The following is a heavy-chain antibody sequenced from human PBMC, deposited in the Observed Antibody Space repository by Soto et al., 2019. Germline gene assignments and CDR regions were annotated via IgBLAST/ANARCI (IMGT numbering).Heavy chain of an antibody. CDR2: IYYSGTT. CDR1: GGSISSGGYY. J-gene: IGHJ6*02. Sequence: QVQLQESGPGLVKPSQTLSLTCTVSGGSISSGGYYWYWIRQHPGKGLEWIGYIYYSGTTYYNPSLKSRVTISVDTSKNQFSLKLSSVTAADTAVYYCAASCVACGGFKYYGMDVWGQGTTVTVSS. D-gene: IGHD2-21*01. CDR3: AASCVACGGFKYYGMDV. V-gene: IGHV4-31*03.